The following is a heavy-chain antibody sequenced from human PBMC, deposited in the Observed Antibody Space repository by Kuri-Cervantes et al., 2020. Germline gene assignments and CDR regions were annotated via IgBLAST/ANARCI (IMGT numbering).Heavy chain of an antibody. CDR1: GGSFSGYY. CDR2: INHSGST. Sequence: SETLSLTCAVYGGSFSGYYWTWIRQPPGKGLEWIGEINHSGSTSYNPSLKSRVTISIDTSKKQFSLNLNSVTAADTAVYYRARDRLNSYIYQPFYYMDVWGTGTTVTVSS. J-gene: IGHJ6*03. CDR3: ARDRLNSYIYQPFYYMDV. V-gene: IGHV4-34*01. D-gene: IGHD2-2*01.